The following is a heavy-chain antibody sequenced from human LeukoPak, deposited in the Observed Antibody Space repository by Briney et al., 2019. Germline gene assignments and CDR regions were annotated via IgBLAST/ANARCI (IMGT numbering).Heavy chain of an antibody. CDR3: ARAVPGYCSGGSCYNWFDP. J-gene: IGHJ5*02. CDR1: GGTFSGYA. D-gene: IGHD2-15*01. CDR2: INPSGGST. Sequence: SVKVSCKASGGTFSGYAISWVRQAPGQGLEWMGIINPSGGSTSYAQKFQGRVTITADESTSTAYMELSSLRSEDTAVYYCARAVPGYCSGGSCYNWFDPWGQGTLVTVSS. V-gene: IGHV1-69*11.